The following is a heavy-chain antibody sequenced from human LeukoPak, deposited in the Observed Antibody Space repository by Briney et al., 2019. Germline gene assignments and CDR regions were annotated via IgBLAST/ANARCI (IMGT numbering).Heavy chain of an antibody. CDR3: ARNNGMDV. CDR2: VNRDGSET. J-gene: IGHJ6*02. CDR1: GFTFSSNG. V-gene: IGHV3-7*03. Sequence: GGSLRLSCAASGFTFSSNGMSWVRQVPGRGPEWVANVNRDGSETYYLDSVKGRFTISKDNAKNSLYLQMNSLRAEDTALYHCARNNGMDVWGQGTTVIVSS.